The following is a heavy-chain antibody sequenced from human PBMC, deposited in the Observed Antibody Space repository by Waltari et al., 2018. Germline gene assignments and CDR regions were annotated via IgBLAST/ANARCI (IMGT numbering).Heavy chain of an antibody. CDR1: GFTLSDYG. CDR2: MRYDGSYE. CDR3: AKVGTAQRLDY. D-gene: IGHD1-1*01. V-gene: IGHV3-30*02. Sequence: QVQLVESGGGVVQPGGSLRLSCAASGFTLSDYGMHWVRQAPGKGLEWVAFMRYDGSYESYANSVKGRFIISRDNSKNTLYLQMNYLRAEDTAVYYCAKVGTAQRLDYWGQGTLVTVSS. J-gene: IGHJ4*02.